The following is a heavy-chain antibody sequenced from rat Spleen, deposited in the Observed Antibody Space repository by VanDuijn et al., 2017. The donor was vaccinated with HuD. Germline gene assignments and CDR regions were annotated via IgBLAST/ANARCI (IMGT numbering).Heavy chain of an antibody. CDR1: GFTFNKFW. J-gene: IGHJ2*01. Sequence: EVQVVESGGGLVQPGRSLKISCVASGFTFNKFWMTWIRQVPGKGLEWVASITNAAGSTYYPDSVKGRFTISRDNAKSTLYLQMNSLRSEDTATYYCTGPFDYWGQGVMVTVSS. CDR3: TGPFDY. V-gene: IGHV5-31*01. CDR2: ITNAAGST.